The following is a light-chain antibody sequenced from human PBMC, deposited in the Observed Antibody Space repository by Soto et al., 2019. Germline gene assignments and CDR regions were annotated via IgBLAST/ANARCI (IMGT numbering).Light chain of an antibody. J-gene: IGKJ1*01. CDR2: GAS. CDR3: QQYNNWPSWT. Sequence: VLTQSPATLSLSPGERAALSCKASQSVHNFLAWYQQKPGQAPRLLLYGASTRATGIPARFSGSGSGTELTLTISSLQSEDFAAYYCQQYNNWPSWTFGQGTKVDIK. V-gene: IGKV3-15*01. CDR1: QSVHNF.